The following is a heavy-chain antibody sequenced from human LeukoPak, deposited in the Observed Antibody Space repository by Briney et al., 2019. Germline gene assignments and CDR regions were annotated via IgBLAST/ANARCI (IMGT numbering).Heavy chain of an antibody. V-gene: IGHV4-38-2*02. CDR2: IYYSGST. J-gene: IGHJ4*02. Sequence: SETLSLTCTVSGYSLSSGYYWGWIRQPPGKGLEWIGSIYYSGSTNYNPSLKSRVTISVDTSKNQFSLKLSSVTAADTAVYYCARSTITFGGVIVDDPYYFDYWGQGTLVTVSS. CDR3: ARSTITFGGVIVDDPYYFDY. CDR1: GYSLSSGYY. D-gene: IGHD3-16*02.